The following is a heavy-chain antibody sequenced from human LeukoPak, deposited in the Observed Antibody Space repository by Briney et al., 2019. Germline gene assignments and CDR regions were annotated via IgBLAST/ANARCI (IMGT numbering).Heavy chain of an antibody. CDR3: AREPFDTAIPFDY. CDR2: INPSGGST. Sequence: ASVKVSCKASGYTFTSYYMHWVRQAPGQGVEGMGIINPSGGSTSYAQKFQGRVTMTRDTSTSTVYMELSSLRSEDTAVYYCAREPFDTAIPFDYWGQGTLVTVSS. V-gene: IGHV1-46*01. D-gene: IGHD5-18*01. CDR1: GYTFTSYY. J-gene: IGHJ4*02.